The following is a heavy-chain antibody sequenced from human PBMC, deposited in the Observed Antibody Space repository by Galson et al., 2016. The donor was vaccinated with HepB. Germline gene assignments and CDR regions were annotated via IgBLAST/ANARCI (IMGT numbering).Heavy chain of an antibody. Sequence: SLRLSCAASGFTFSRYAMTWVRQAPGKGLEWVSGLSGSGAHTYYADSVKGRFTISRDNSKNTLYLQMNRLRVEDTAVYYCAKDYVGGSYLLTQFDYWGQGTLVTVSS. J-gene: IGHJ4*02. V-gene: IGHV3-23*01. CDR2: LSGSGAHT. D-gene: IGHD3-16*02. CDR1: GFTFSRYA. CDR3: AKDYVGGSYLLTQFDY.